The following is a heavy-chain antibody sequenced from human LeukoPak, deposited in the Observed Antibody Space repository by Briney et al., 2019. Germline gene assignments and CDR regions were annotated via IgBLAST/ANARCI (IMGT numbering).Heavy chain of an antibody. Sequence: SVKVSCKASGGTFSSYAISWVRQAPGEGLEWMGGIIPIFDTADYAQKFQGRVTITADESTSTAYMELSSLRSEDTAVFYCARISLGAIWGYYYGMDVWGQGTTVTVSS. CDR2: IIPIFDTA. D-gene: IGHD1-26*01. J-gene: IGHJ6*02. CDR3: ARISLGAIWGYYYGMDV. V-gene: IGHV1-69*13. CDR1: GGTFSSYA.